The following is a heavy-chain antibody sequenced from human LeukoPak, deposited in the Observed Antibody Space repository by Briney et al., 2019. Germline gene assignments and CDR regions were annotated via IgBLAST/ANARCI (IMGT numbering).Heavy chain of an antibody. J-gene: IGHJ5*02. CDR2: LYSDTEK. CDR3: ARARDIVVVVAARPPNWFDP. CDR1: GFTFSSYA. D-gene: IGHD2-15*01. Sequence: GGSLRLSCAASGFTFSSYAMSWVRQAPGKGLEWVSVLYSDTEKYYADSVKGRFTISRDNSKSTLFLQMNSLRGEDTAVYYCARARDIVVVVAARPPNWFDPWGQGTLVTVSS. V-gene: IGHV3-23*03.